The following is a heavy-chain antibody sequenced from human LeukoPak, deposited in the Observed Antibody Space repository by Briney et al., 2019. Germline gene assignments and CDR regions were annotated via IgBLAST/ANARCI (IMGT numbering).Heavy chain of an antibody. CDR1: GFTFSSYS. D-gene: IGHD6-13*01. CDR3: ARGHTAGLANYYYYYYMDV. CDR2: INSDGSST. V-gene: IGHV3-74*01. J-gene: IGHJ6*03. Sequence: PGGSLRLSCAASGFTFSSYSMNWVRQAPGKGLEWVSRINSDGSSTSYADSVKGRFTISRDNAKNTLYLQMNSLRAEDTAVYYCARGHTAGLANYYYYYYMDVWGKGTTVTISS.